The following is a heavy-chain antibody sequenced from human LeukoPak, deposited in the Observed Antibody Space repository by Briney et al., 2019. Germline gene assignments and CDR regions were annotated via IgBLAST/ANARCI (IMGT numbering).Heavy chain of an antibody. CDR3: ARRDSSGWYYYMDV. Sequence: SETLSLTCTVSGGSISSSSDYWGWIRQPPGKGLEWIGSIYYSGSTYYNPSLKSRVTISVDTSKNQFSLKLSSVTAADTAVYYCARRDSSGWYYYMDVWGKGTTVTISS. J-gene: IGHJ6*03. CDR2: IYYSGST. D-gene: IGHD6-19*01. CDR1: GGSISSSSDY. V-gene: IGHV4-39*07.